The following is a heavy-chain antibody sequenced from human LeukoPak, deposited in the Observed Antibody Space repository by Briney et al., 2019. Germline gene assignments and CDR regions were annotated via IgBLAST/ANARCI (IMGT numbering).Heavy chain of an antibody. Sequence: SVTVSCKASGGTFSSYAISWVRQAPGQGLEWMGGIIPIFGTANYAQKFQGRVTITTDESTSTAYMELSSLRSEDTAVYYCASGPVTTIPLPHPPYYYYYMDVWGKGTTVTVSS. J-gene: IGHJ6*03. CDR1: GGTFSSYA. CDR2: IIPIFGTA. CDR3: ASGPVTTIPLPHPPYYYYYMDV. D-gene: IGHD4-17*01. V-gene: IGHV1-69*05.